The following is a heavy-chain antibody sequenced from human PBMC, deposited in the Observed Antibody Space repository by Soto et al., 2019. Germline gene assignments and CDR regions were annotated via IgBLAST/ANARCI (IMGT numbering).Heavy chain of an antibody. Sequence: SETLSLTCTVSGDSIISSDFYWGWVRQPPGKGLEWIGSIFYLGSSYYNPSLKSRVTMSVDTSKNQFSLRLRSVTAANTALYFCARHSLALRKNNWFDPWGQGIMVTVSS. CDR3: ARHSLALRKNNWFDP. J-gene: IGHJ5*02. V-gene: IGHV4-39*01. D-gene: IGHD3-3*02. CDR1: GDSIISSDFY. CDR2: IFYLGSS.